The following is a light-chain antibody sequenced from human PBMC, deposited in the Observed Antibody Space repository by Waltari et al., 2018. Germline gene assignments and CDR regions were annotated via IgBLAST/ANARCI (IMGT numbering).Light chain of an antibody. CDR1: QSLVHSDGNTD. V-gene: IGKV2-30*02. CDR3: AQGTKWPFT. Sequence: DFVMTQSPLSLPITPGQPASISCRSSQSLVHSDGNTDLSWYQQRPGQPPRLLIYKVSDRDSGVPDRFSGSGAGTDFTLKISRVEAEDVGVYYCAQGTKWPFTFGPGTKLDIK. CDR2: KVS. J-gene: IGKJ3*01.